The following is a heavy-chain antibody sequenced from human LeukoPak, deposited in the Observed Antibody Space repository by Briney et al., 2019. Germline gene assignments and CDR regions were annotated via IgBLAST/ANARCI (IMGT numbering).Heavy chain of an antibody. CDR1: GFTFSSYD. CDR2: IGTAGDT. Sequence: GGSLRLSCAASGFTFSSYDMHWVRQATGKGLEWVSAIGTAGDTYYPGSVKGRFTISRENAKNSLYLQMNSLRAGDTAVYYCARAFSRTGYYYYGMDVWGQGTTVTVSS. D-gene: IGHD1-14*01. J-gene: IGHJ6*02. V-gene: IGHV3-13*01. CDR3: ARAFSRTGYYYYGMDV.